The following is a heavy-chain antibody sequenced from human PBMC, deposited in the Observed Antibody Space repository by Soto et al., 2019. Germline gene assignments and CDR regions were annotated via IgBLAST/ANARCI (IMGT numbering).Heavy chain of an antibody. CDR1: GFTFSSYG. CDR3: VKDGSSGLPYYYGLDV. D-gene: IGHD6-19*01. Sequence: QVQLVESGGGGVQPGRSLRLSCAASGFTFSSYGMHWVRQAPGKGLEWVAVISYDGRNKYYADSVKGRFTISRDNYKNTLYLQMSRLRAEDTAVYYCVKDGSSGLPYYYGLDVWGQGTTVTVSS. CDR2: ISYDGRNK. J-gene: IGHJ6*02. V-gene: IGHV3-30*18.